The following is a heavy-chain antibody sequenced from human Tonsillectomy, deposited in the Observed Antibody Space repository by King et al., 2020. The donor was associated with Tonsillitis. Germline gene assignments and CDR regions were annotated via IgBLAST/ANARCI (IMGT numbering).Heavy chain of an antibody. CDR1: GFTFSSYT. V-gene: IGHV3-21*01. CDR2: ISSSSTYI. Sequence: VQLVESGGGLVKPGGSLRLPCAASGFTFSSYTINWVRQAQGKGLEGVSSISSSSTYIYYADPVKGRFTISRDNAKNSLSLQMNSLRAEDTAVYYCARDLKVLAAGGAYYFGMDVWGQGTTVTVSS. D-gene: IGHD6-13*01. J-gene: IGHJ6*02. CDR3: ARDLKVLAAGGAYYFGMDV.